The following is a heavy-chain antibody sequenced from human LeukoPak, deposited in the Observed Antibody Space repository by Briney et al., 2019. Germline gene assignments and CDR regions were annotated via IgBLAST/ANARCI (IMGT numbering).Heavy chain of an antibody. Sequence: GGSLRLSCAASGFTFITSWMHWVRQAPGKGLEWVSHISNDGSNTLYVDSVKGRFTVSRDNAKSTLYLEMNGLRGDDTAVYYCATDGGRDGDLDHWGQGTLVTVSS. J-gene: IGHJ4*02. CDR1: GFTFITSW. V-gene: IGHV3-74*01. D-gene: IGHD2-21*02. CDR3: ATDGGRDGDLDH. CDR2: ISNDGSNT.